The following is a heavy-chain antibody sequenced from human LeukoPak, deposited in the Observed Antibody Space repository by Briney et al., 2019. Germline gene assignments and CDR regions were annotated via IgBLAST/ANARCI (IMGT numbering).Heavy chain of an antibody. V-gene: IGHV3-66*01. Sequence: GGSLRLSCAASGFTVSSNYMSWVRQAPGKGLEWVLIIYSGGTTYYADSVKGRFTTSRDNSKNTLYLQVNNLRAEDTAVYYCARAPPTVAYDNAFDIWGQGTMVTVSS. CDR1: GFTVSSNY. D-gene: IGHD4-23*01. J-gene: IGHJ3*02. CDR3: ARAPPTVAYDNAFDI. CDR2: IYSGGTT.